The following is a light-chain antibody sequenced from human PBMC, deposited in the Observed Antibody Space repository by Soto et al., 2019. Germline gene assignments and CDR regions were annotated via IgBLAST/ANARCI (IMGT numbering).Light chain of an antibody. CDR3: CSYAGTVAYV. Sequence: QSLLSQPTSVSRSPRQSITISCVGTGSGVGADNIVSWYEQHPGKAPKLIICEVNTRPSGISNRFSGSKSCDTASLTISGLQAEDEADYFCCSYAGTVAYVFGTGTKVTVL. CDR2: EVN. V-gene: IGLV2-23*02. J-gene: IGLJ1*01. CDR1: GSGVGADNI.